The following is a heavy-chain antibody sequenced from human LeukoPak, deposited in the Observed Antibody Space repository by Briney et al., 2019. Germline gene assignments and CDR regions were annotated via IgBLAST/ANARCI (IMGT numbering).Heavy chain of an antibody. J-gene: IGHJ4*02. CDR1: GGSINSYY. CDR3: ARDRVGATGSYFDY. D-gene: IGHD1-26*01. V-gene: IGHV4-59*01. Sequence: PSETLSLTCTVSGGSINSYYWSWIRQPPGKGLEWIGYISYSGSTNYNPSLKSRVTISVDTSKNQFSLKLSSVTAADTAVYYCARDRVGATGSYFDYWGQGTLVTVSS. CDR2: ISYSGST.